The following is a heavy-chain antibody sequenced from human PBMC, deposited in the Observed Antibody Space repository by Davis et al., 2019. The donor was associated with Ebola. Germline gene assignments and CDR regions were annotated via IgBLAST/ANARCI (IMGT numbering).Heavy chain of an antibody. J-gene: IGHJ6*02. D-gene: IGHD2-2*01. CDR3: AREEVSCSSTSCLYYYYYGMDV. Sequence: GGSLRLSCAASGFTFSSYSMNWVRQAPGKGLEWVSSISSSSSYIYYADSVKGRFTISRDNAKNSLYLQMNSLRAEDTAVYYCAREEVSCSSTSCLYYYYYGMDVWGQGTTVTVSS. V-gene: IGHV3-21*01. CDR2: ISSSSSYI. CDR1: GFTFSSYS.